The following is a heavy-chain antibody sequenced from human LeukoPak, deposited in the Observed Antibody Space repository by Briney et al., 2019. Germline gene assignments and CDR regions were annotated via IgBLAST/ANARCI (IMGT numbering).Heavy chain of an antibody. D-gene: IGHD3-10*01. CDR2: IHSDGIST. CDR1: GFTFSNTW. V-gene: IGHV3-74*03. Sequence: GGSLRLSCAASGFTFSNTWMHWVRQAPGKGLVWVSRIHSDGISTTYADSVKGRFTISRDNAKNSLYLQMNSLRAEDTALYFCARDSSYYYGSGTYQKAFDYWGQGTLVTVSS. CDR3: ARDSSYYYGSGTYQKAFDY. J-gene: IGHJ4*02.